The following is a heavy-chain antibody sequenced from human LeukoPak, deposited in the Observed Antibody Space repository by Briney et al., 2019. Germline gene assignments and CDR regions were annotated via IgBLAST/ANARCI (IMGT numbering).Heavy chain of an antibody. Sequence: SETLSLTCAVYGGSFSGYYWSWIRQHPGKGLEWIGYIYYSGSTYYNPSLKSRVTISVDTSKNQFSLKLSSVTAADTAVYYCASLNGDYYFDYWGQGTLVTVSS. J-gene: IGHJ4*02. D-gene: IGHD4-17*01. CDR3: ASLNGDYYFDY. CDR2: IYYSGST. V-gene: IGHV4-31*11. CDR1: GGSFSGYY.